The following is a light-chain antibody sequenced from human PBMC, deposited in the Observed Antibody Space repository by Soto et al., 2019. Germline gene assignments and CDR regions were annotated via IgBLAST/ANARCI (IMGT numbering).Light chain of an antibody. V-gene: IGLV1-44*01. CDR2: SND. CDR1: NSNIGRND. CDR3: AAWDDTLRARV. J-gene: IGLJ2*01. Sequence: QSVLAQPPSASGTPGLRVTISCSGSNSNIGRNDVTWYQQVPGTAPQCLIYSNDQRPSGVPDRISGSRSGTSASLAISGLQSGDEAEYYCAAWDDTLRARVFGGGTKLTVL.